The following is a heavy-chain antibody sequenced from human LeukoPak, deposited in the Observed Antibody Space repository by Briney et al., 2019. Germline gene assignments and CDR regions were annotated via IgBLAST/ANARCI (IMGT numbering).Heavy chain of an antibody. Sequence: ASVKVSCKASGYTFTSYGISWVRQAPGQGLEWMGWISAYNGNTNYAQKLQGRVTMTTDTSTSTAYMELRSLRSDDTAVYYCARDLQLVPAAIMPPMRVEYFQHWGQGTLVAVSS. CDR3: ARDLQLVPAAIMPPMRVEYFQH. CDR2: ISAYNGNT. J-gene: IGHJ1*01. D-gene: IGHD2-2*02. CDR1: GYTFTSYG. V-gene: IGHV1-18*01.